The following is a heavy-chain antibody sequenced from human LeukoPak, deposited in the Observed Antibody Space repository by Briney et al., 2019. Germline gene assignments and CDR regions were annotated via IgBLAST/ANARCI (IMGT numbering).Heavy chain of an antibody. Sequence: GGSLRLSCAASGFTFSSYGMHWVRQAPGKGLEWVAFIRYDGSNKYYADSVKGRFTISRDNSKNTLYLQMNSLRAEDTAVYYCAKDRLRRDGYNPAGYRGQGTLVTVSS. J-gene: IGHJ4*02. V-gene: IGHV3-30*02. D-gene: IGHD5-24*01. CDR3: AKDRLRRDGYNPAGY. CDR2: IRYDGSNK. CDR1: GFTFSSYG.